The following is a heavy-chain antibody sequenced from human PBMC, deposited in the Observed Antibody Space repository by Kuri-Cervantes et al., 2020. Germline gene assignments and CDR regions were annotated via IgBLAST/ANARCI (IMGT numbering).Heavy chain of an antibody. Sequence: ASVKVSCKASGGTFSSYTISWVRQAPGQGLEWMGWINPNSGGTNYAQKFQGRVTMTRDTSISTAYMELSRLRSDDTAVYYCAGGYPPWDYWGQGTRVTGSS. CDR2: INPNSGGT. CDR3: AGGYPPWDY. CDR1: GGTFSSYT. J-gene: IGHJ4*02. V-gene: IGHV1-2*02. D-gene: IGHD5-12*01.